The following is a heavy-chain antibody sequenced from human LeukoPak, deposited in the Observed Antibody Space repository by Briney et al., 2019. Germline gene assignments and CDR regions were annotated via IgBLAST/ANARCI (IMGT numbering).Heavy chain of an antibody. Sequence: SETLSLTCTVSGGSLSSGGYYWSWIRQYPEKGLEWIGYIYHGGSTYYNPSLQSRVSISLDMSRNQFSLKLTSVTAADTAVYYCARRMEYYYGNSGYYFDYWGQGALVTVSS. CDR3: ARRMEYYYGNSGYYFDY. D-gene: IGHD3-22*01. J-gene: IGHJ4*02. CDR1: GGSLSSGGYY. CDR2: IYHGGST. V-gene: IGHV4-31*03.